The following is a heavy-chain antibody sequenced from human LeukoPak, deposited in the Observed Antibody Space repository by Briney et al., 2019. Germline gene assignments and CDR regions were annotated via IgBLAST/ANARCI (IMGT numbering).Heavy chain of an antibody. J-gene: IGHJ4*02. CDR3: ARYDSSGYYLHPPFDY. D-gene: IGHD3-22*01. V-gene: IGHV4-39*07. CDR2: IYYSGST. CDR1: GGSISSSSYY. Sequence: SETLSLTCTVSGGSISSSSYYWGGIHQPPGKGLEWIGSIYYSGSTYYNPSLKSRVTISVDTSKNQFSLKLSSVTAADTAVDYCARYDSSGYYLHPPFDYWGQGTLVTVSS.